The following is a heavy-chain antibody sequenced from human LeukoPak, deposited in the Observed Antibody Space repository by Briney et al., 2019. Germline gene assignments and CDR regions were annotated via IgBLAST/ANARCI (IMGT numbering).Heavy chain of an antibody. J-gene: IGHJ4*02. V-gene: IGHV3-7*01. CDR3: ARDRGYFYDQLDY. D-gene: IGHD2/OR15-2a*01. Sequence: PGGSLRLSCAASGFTFSSYWMSWVRQAPGKGLEWVANMKQDGSEKYYVDSVKGRFTISRDDARNSLYLQMNSLKDEDTAVYYCARDRGYFYDQLDYWGQGTLVTVSS. CDR2: MKQDGSEK. CDR1: GFTFSSYW.